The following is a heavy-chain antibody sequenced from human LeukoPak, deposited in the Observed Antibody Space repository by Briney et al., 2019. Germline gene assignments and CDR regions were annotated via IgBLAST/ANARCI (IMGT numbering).Heavy chain of an antibody. CDR3: ARQKYYYDSSGYGAFDY. J-gene: IGHJ4*02. V-gene: IGHV3-23*01. CDR2: ISGSGGST. D-gene: IGHD3-22*01. Sequence: HPGGSLRLSCAASGFTFSSYAMSWVRQAPGKGLEWVSAISGSGGSTYYADSVKGRFTISRDNSKNTLYLQMNSLRAEDTAVYYCARQKYYYDSSGYGAFDYWGQGTLVTVSS. CDR1: GFTFSSYA.